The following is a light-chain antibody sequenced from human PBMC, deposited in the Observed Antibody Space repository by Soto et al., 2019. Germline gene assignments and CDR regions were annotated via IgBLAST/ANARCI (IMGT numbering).Light chain of an antibody. CDR2: SAS. CDR1: QSIRSY. CDR3: QQGYNTGT. V-gene: IGKV1-39*01. Sequence: DIQMTQSPSSLAASVGDRVTITCRASQSIRSYLNWYQQKPGKAPKLLISSASSLQSDVPSRFSGSGSGTDFTLTISSLQPEDFATYYCQQGYNTGTFGQGNKREIK. J-gene: IGKJ2*01.